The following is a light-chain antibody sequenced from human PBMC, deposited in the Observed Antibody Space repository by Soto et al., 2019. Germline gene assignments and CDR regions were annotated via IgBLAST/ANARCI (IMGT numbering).Light chain of an antibody. CDR1: QSVSRK. CDR3: QQRSNWPLT. V-gene: IGKV3-11*01. J-gene: IGKJ4*01. CDR2: GAS. Sequence: EIVMTQSPATLSVSPGERATLSCRASQSVSRKLAWYQQTRGQAPRLLIYGASTRATGVPARFSGSGSGADFTLTVSSLEPEDFAVYYCQQRSNWPLTFGGGTKVDIK.